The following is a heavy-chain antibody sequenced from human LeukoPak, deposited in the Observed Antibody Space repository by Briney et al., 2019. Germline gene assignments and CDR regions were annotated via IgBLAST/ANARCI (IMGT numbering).Heavy chain of an antibody. V-gene: IGHV1-69*13. CDR1: GGGFTFTSHA. D-gene: IGHD3-22*01. J-gene: IGHJ3*02. CDR3: AGFFYDNSGDAFDI. CDR2: LIPIDGSA. Sequence: ASVKVSCKASGGGFTFTSHAISWVRQAPGQGLEWMGGLIPIDGSANYAQKFQGRVTITSDESTRTVYMELSSLRPEHSAVYYCAGFFYDNSGDAFDIWGQGTMVTVSS.